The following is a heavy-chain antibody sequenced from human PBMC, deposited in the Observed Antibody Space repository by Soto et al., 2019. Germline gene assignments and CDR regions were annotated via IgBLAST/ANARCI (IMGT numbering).Heavy chain of an antibody. CDR1: GFSLSTSGVG. V-gene: IGHV2-5*01. D-gene: IGHD6-13*01. Sequence: SGPTLVNPTQTLTLTCTFSGFSLSTSGVGVGWIRQPPGKALEWLALIYWNDDKRYSPSLKSRLTITKDTSKNQVVLTMTNMDPVDTATYYCAHSGPDVHSSSWYELWPVVDYWGQGTLVTVSS. CDR2: IYWNDDK. CDR3: AHSGPDVHSSSWYELWPVVDY. J-gene: IGHJ4*02.